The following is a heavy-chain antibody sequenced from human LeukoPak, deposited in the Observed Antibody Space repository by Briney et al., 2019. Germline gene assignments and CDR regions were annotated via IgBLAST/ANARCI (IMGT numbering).Heavy chain of an antibody. D-gene: IGHD1-26*01. CDR3: ARTRNYSGNYYYYYMDV. J-gene: IGHJ6*03. Sequence: ASVKVFCKASSFTFTSYGMTWVRQAPGQGLEWMGWISSYNGNTTYAQKLQGRVTMTTDTSTSTAYMEMRSLRSDDTAVYYCARTRNYSGNYYYYYMDVWGKGTTVTISS. CDR1: SFTFTSYG. CDR2: ISSYNGNT. V-gene: IGHV1-18*01.